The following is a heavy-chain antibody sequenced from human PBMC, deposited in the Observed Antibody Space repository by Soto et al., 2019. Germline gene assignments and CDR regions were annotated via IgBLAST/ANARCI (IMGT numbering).Heavy chain of an antibody. J-gene: IGHJ6*02. CDR1: GGSISSGGYY. CDR3: AREDGAVTSGGYYYYYGVDV. CDR2: IYYSGTT. D-gene: IGHD4-4*01. V-gene: IGHV4-31*03. Sequence: SETLSLTCTVSGGSISSGGYYWSWIRQHPGKGLKWIGYIYYSGTTYYNPSLKSRFTISVDTSKIQFSLKLTSVTAADTAVYYCAREDGAVTSGGYYYYYGVDVWGQGTTVTVSS.